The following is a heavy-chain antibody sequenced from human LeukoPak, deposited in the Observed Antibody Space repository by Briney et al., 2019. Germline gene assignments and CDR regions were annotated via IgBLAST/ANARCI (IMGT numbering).Heavy chain of an antibody. V-gene: IGHV3-30-3*01. CDR3: AKTGSVLRFLEWGTDAFDI. D-gene: IGHD3-3*01. Sequence: GGSLRLSCAASGFTFSSYAMHWVRQAPGKGLEWVAVISYDGSNKYYADSVKGRFTISRDNSKNTLYLQMNSLRAEDTAVYYCAKTGSVLRFLEWGTDAFDIWGQGTMVTVSS. CDR1: GFTFSSYA. J-gene: IGHJ3*02. CDR2: ISYDGSNK.